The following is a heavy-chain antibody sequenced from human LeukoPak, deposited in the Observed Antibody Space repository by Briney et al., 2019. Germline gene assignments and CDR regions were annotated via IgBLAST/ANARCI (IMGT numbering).Heavy chain of an antibody. CDR3: ARGGYCSSTSCYSWFDP. D-gene: IGHD2-2*02. Sequence: SQTLSLTCAISGDSVSSNSAAWNWIRQSPSRGLEWLGRTYYRSKWYNDYAAPVKSRITINADTSKNQFSLQLNSVTPEDTAVYYCARGGYCSSTSCYSWFDPWGQGTLVTVSS. CDR2: TYYRSKWYN. J-gene: IGHJ5*02. CDR1: GDSVSSNSAA. V-gene: IGHV6-1*01.